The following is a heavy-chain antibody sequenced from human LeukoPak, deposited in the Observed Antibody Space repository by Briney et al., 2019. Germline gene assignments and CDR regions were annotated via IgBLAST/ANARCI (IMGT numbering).Heavy chain of an antibody. CDR3: ATGRPWDLLNY. D-gene: IGHD1-26*01. J-gene: IGHJ4*02. V-gene: IGHV1-24*01. CDR2: FDPEDGET. CDR1: GYTFTSYG. Sequence: ASVTVSCKASGYTFTSYGISWVRQAPGKGLEWMGGFDPEDGETIYAQKFQGRVTMTEHTSTDTAYMELSSLRSEDTAVYYCATGRPWDLLNYWGQGTLVTVSS.